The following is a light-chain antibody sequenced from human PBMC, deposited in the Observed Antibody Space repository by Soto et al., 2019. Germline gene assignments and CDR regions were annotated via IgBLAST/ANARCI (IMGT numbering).Light chain of an antibody. Sequence: VITASPATLALSPGGRATLSCRASESVSRNLAWYQQKPGQAPRLLIYGASSRATGIPDRFSGSGSGTDFTLTISRLEPEDFAVYYCQQYGSSPRTFGQGTKVDIK. CDR3: QQYGSSPRT. CDR1: ESVSRN. V-gene: IGKV3-20*01. J-gene: IGKJ1*01. CDR2: GAS.